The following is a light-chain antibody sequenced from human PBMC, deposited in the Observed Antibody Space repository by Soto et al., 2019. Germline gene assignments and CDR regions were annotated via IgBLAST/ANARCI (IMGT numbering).Light chain of an antibody. J-gene: IGKJ1*01. CDR1: QTISSW. CDR2: KAS. V-gene: IGKV1-5*03. Sequence: DIKMSLSPSTLSGNVGDRVTITCRASQTISSWLAWYQQKPGKAPKLLIYKASTLKSGVPSRFSGSGSGTEFTLTISSLQPDDFATYYCQHYNSYSEAFGQGTKADVK. CDR3: QHYNSYSEA.